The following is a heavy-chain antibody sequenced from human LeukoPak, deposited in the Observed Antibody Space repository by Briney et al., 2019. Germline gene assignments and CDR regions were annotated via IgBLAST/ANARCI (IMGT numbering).Heavy chain of an antibody. CDR1: GFTFSSYG. Sequence: QPWGSLRLSCAASGFTFSSYGMHWVRQAPGKGLEWVAVIWYDGSNKYYADSVKGRFTISRDNSKNTLYLQMNSLRAEDTAVYYCARSDLIVVVPAATGLGAFDIWGQGTMVTVSS. D-gene: IGHD2-2*01. CDR2: IWYDGSNK. V-gene: IGHV3-33*01. CDR3: ARSDLIVVVPAATGLGAFDI. J-gene: IGHJ3*02.